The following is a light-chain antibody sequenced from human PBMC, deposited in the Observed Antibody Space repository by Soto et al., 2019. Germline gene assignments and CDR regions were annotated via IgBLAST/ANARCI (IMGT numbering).Light chain of an antibody. Sequence: QSVLTQPPSVSGAPGQRVTISCTGSSSNIGAGCDVHWYQQLPGTAPKLLIYGNNNRPSGVPDRFSGSKSGTSASLAITGLQAEDEADYYCQSYDSSLSASVFGGGTKLTVL. J-gene: IGLJ2*01. CDR2: GNN. CDR3: QSYDSSLSASV. CDR1: SSNIGAGCD. V-gene: IGLV1-40*01.